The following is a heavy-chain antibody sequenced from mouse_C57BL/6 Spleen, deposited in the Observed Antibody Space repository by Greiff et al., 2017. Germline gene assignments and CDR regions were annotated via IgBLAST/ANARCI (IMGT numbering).Heavy chain of an antibody. CDR1: GYTFTEYT. CDR2: FYPGSGSI. D-gene: IGHD3-2*02. Sequence: QVQLQQSGAELVKPGASVKLSCKASGYTFTEYTIHWVKQRSGQGLEWIWWFYPGSGSIKYNEKFKDKATLTADKSSSPVYMELSRLTSEDSAVYFCARHEGLDSSGVFAYWGQGTLVTVSA. CDR3: ARHEGLDSSGVFAY. V-gene: IGHV1-62-2*01. J-gene: IGHJ3*01.